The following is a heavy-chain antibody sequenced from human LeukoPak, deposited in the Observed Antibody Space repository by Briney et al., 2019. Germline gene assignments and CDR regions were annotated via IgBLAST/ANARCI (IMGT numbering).Heavy chain of an antibody. V-gene: IGHV3-23*01. Sequence: PSETLSLTCTVSGGSISSSSYYWGWIRQAPGKGLEWVSSITGNSDNTYYADSVKGRFTISRDNSKNTLYLQMNSLRDEDTAIYYCAKGVAAAVDYWGQGTPVTVSS. D-gene: IGHD6-25*01. CDR1: GGSISSSSYY. CDR3: AKGVAAAVDY. J-gene: IGHJ4*02. CDR2: ITGNSDNT.